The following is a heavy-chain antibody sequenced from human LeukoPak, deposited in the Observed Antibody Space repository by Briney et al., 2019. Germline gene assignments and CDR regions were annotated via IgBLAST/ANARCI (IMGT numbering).Heavy chain of an antibody. CDR2: INPDGSDK. CDR3: VRITYDDEGDY. V-gene: IGHV3-7*01. CDR1: GFTFSRYW. J-gene: IGHJ4*02. D-gene: IGHD3-16*01. Sequence: GGSLRLSCAASGFTFSRYWMTWIRQAPGKGLEWVANINPDGSDKYHVDSVKGRFTISRDNAKNSVFLQMNSLRAEDTAVYYCVRITYDDEGDYWGQRTLVTVSS.